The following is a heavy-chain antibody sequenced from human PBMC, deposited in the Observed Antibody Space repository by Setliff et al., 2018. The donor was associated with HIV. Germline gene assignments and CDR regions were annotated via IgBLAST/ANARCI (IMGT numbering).Heavy chain of an antibody. J-gene: IGHJ4*02. CDR1: GGSITSGSYY. D-gene: IGHD3-3*01. Sequence: SETLSLTCTVSGGSITSGSYYWSWIRQPAGKGLECIGHIYTSGNTNYNPSLKSRVTISIDTSKNHFSLKLSSVTAADTAVYYCARVRRDDFWTGPFVYWGQGTLVTVSS. CDR2: IYTSGNT. CDR3: ARVRRDDFWTGPFVY. V-gene: IGHV4-61*09.